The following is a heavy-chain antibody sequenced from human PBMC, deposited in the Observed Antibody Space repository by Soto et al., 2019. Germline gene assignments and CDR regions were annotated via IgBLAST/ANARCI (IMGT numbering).Heavy chain of an antibody. J-gene: IGHJ4*02. Sequence: EVQLLESGGGLVQPGGSLRLSCAASGFTFSSYDMSWVRQAPGKGLEWVSAISGSGGSTYYADSVKGRFTISRDNSNNKLYLQMNSLSAEDTAVYYCARKGENPVVRYFDWLFFPYWGKGTLVTVSS. CDR2: ISGSGGST. CDR1: GFTFSSYD. V-gene: IGHV3-23*01. CDR3: ARKGENPVVRYFDWLFFPY. D-gene: IGHD3-9*01.